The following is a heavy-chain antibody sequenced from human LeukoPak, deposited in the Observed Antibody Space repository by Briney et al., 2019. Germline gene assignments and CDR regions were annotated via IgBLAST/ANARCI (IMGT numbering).Heavy chain of an antibody. CDR1: GGSFSNYT. CDR2: IIPIFGTA. Sequence: WASVTVSCKASGGSFSNYTISWLRQTPGQGLEWMGGIIPIFGTANYAQNFQGRVTITADKFTSTAYMELSSLRSEDTAVYYCARLSCSGGTCYSSRGNFDYWGQGTLVTVSS. CDR3: ARLSCSGGTCYSSRGNFDY. J-gene: IGHJ4*02. D-gene: IGHD2-15*01. V-gene: IGHV1-69*06.